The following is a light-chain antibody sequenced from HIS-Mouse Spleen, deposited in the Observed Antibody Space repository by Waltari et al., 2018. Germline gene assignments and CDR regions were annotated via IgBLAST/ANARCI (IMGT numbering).Light chain of an antibody. CDR3: CSYAGSSTRV. Sequence: QSALTQPASGSGSAGQSITICCTGTSSDVGRYNCGSWYQQHPGKAPKLMIYEGSKRPSGVSNCFSGSKYGNTTSLTISVLQSEDEADYYCCSYAGSSTRVFGGGTKLTVL. CDR1: SSDVGRYNC. J-gene: IGLJ3*02. V-gene: IGLV2-23*01. CDR2: EGS.